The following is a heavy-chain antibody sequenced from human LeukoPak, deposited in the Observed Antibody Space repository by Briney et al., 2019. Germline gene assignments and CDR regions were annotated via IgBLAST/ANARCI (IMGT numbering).Heavy chain of an antibody. D-gene: IGHD2-15*01. CDR2: ISWNSGSI. CDR3: ARVKDCSGGSCHSFDY. J-gene: IGHJ4*02. V-gene: IGHV3-9*01. Sequence: PGRSLRLSCAASGFTFDDYAMHWVRQAPGKGLEWVSGISWNSGSIGYADSVKGRFTISRDNAKNSLYLQMNSLRAEDTAVYYCARVKDCSGGSCHSFDYWGQGTLVTVSS. CDR1: GFTFDDYA.